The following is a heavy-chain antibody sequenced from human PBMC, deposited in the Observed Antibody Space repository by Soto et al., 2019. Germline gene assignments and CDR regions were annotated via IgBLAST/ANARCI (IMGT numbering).Heavy chain of an antibody. Sequence: VGSLRLSCLASGFTFSNFWMSWVRQAPGKGLVWVSRINSDGSSTSYADSVKGRFTISRDNAKNTLYLQMNSLRAEDTAVYYCARGGSPFDYWGQGTLVTVSS. J-gene: IGHJ4*02. CDR2: INSDGSST. CDR3: ARGGSPFDY. V-gene: IGHV3-74*01. D-gene: IGHD3-10*01. CDR1: GFTFSNFW.